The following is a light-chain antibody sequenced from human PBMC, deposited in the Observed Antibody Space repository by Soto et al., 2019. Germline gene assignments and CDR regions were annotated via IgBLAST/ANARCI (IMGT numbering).Light chain of an antibody. CDR3: QQYDKWPPT. CDR2: DAS. Sequence: EVVLTQSPATLSLTPGERAILSCRASQSVAGSLAWYQQKPGQAPRLLIYDASARATGVPVRFRGGGSGTEFPLTISGLQSEDFAVYCCQQYDKWPPTFGGGTKVDIK. V-gene: IGKV3-15*01. J-gene: IGKJ4*01. CDR1: QSVAGS.